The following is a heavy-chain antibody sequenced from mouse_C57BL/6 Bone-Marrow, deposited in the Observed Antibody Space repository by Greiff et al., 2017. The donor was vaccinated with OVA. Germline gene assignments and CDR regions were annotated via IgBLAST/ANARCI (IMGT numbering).Heavy chain of an antibody. J-gene: IGHJ2*01. Sequence: QVQLKQPGAELVMPGASVKLSCKASGYTFTSYWMHWVKQRPGQGLEWIGALDPSDSYTNYNQKFKGKSPLTVDKSSSTAYMQLSRVTSEDSAVDYGATRGLGGGDWGQGTTLTVAS. CDR1: GYTFTSYW. CDR3: ATRGLGGGD. CDR2: LDPSDSYT. D-gene: IGHD2-2*01. V-gene: IGHV1-69*01.